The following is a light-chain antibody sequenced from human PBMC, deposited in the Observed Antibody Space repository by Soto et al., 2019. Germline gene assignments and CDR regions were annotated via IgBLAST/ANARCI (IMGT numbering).Light chain of an antibody. V-gene: IGLV8-61*01. Sequence: QTVVTQEPSFSVSPGRTVTLTCGLSSGSVSTSYYPSWYQQTPGQAPRTLIYNTNTRSSGVPDRFSGSILGIKAALTITGAQADDESEYYCVLYMGSGISVFGGGTKLTVL. CDR3: VLYMGSGISV. J-gene: IGLJ2*01. CDR2: NTN. CDR1: SGSVSTSYY.